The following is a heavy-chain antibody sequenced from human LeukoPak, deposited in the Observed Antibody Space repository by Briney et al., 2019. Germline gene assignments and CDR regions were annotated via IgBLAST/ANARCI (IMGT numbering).Heavy chain of an antibody. Sequence: ASVKVSRKASGYTFTSYGISWVRQAPGQGLEWMGWISAYNGNTNYAQKLQGRVTMTTDTSTSTAYMELRSLRSDDTAVYYCARNGQWELANWFDPWGQGTLVTVSS. D-gene: IGHD1-26*01. CDR1: GYTFTSYG. CDR3: ARNGQWELANWFDP. J-gene: IGHJ5*02. CDR2: ISAYNGNT. V-gene: IGHV1-18*01.